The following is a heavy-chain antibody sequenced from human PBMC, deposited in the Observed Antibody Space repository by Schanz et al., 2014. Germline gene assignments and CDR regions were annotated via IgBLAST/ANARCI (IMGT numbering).Heavy chain of an antibody. J-gene: IGHJ4*02. CDR1: GFTFSSYA. Sequence: VQLVESGGGVVQPGRSLRLSCAASGFTFSSYAMHWVRQAPGKGLEWVSAISGSGGSTYYADSVKGRFTISRDNSKNTLYLQMNTLRAEDTAVYYCARDRGYCSGGSCLTFDYWGQGTLVTVSS. CDR3: ARDRGYCSGGSCLTFDY. V-gene: IGHV3-23*04. CDR2: ISGSGGST. D-gene: IGHD2-15*01.